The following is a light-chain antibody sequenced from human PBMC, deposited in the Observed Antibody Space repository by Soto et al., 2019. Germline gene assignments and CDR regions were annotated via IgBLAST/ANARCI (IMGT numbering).Light chain of an antibody. CDR1: SSNIGSHY. J-gene: IGLJ2*01. CDR3: GTWDSSLSAVV. CDR2: DNN. Sequence: QSVLTQPPSVSAAPGQKVTISCSGSSSNIGSHYVSWYQQLPVTAPKLLIYDNNKRPSGTPDRFSGSKSGTSATLGITGLQTGDEADYYCGTWDSSLSAVVFGGGTKLTVL. V-gene: IGLV1-51*01.